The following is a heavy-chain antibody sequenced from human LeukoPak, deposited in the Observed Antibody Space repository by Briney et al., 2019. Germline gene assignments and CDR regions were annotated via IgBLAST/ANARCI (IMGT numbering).Heavy chain of an antibody. J-gene: IGHJ4*02. CDR1: GGSISSGDYY. V-gene: IGHV4-30-4*01. CDR3: ARVPYYDSSGYSTFDFDY. D-gene: IGHD3-22*01. Sequence: SETLSLTCTVSGGSISSGDYYWSWIRQPPGKGLEWIGYIYYSGSTYYNPSLKSRVTISVDTSKNQFSLKLSSVTAADTAVYYCARVPYYDSSGYSTFDFDYWGQGTLVTVSS. CDR2: IYYSGST.